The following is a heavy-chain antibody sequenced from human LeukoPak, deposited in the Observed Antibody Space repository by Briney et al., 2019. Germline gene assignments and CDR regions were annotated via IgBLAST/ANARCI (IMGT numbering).Heavy chain of an antibody. D-gene: IGHD3-22*01. J-gene: IGHJ4*02. Sequence: SSETLSLTCAVSGYSISSGYYWGWIRQPPGKGLEWIGSIYHSGSTYYNPSLKSRVTISVDTSKNQFSLKLSSVTAADTAVYYCARAKSITMIVVVIPTRAYYFDYWGQGTLVTVSS. CDR1: GYSISSGYY. CDR3: ARAKSITMIVVVIPTRAYYFDY. V-gene: IGHV4-38-2*01. CDR2: IYHSGST.